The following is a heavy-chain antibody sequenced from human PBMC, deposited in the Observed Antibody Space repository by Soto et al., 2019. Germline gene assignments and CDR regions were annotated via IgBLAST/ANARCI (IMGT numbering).Heavy chain of an antibody. D-gene: IGHD3-10*01. V-gene: IGHV3-11*06. CDR1: GFTFSDYY. J-gene: IGHJ4*02. Sequence: GWSLRLSCEASGFTFSDYYMRWIRQVPGRGLECLSYVSSDGGFTHYADSVQGRFTISRDNTKNSLFLEMKGLRAEDTALYFCARDQMGRGVPLDYWVQGTLATVSS. CDR3: ARDQMGRGVPLDY. CDR2: VSSDGGFT.